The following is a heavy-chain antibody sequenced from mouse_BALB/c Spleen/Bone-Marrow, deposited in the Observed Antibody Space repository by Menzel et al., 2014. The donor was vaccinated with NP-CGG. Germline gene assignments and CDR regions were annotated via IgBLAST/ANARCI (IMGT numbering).Heavy chain of an antibody. V-gene: IGHV3-5*02. CDR3: ARDGGLRGYAMDY. D-gene: IGHD2-4*01. Sequence: EVQLQESGPGLVKPSQTVSLTCTVTGISITTGNYRWSWIRQFPGNKLEWIGYIYYSGTITYNPSLTSRTTITRDTPKNQFFLEMNSLTAEDTATYYCARDGGLRGYAMDYWGQGTSVTVSS. CDR2: IYYSGTI. J-gene: IGHJ4*01. CDR1: GISITTGNYR.